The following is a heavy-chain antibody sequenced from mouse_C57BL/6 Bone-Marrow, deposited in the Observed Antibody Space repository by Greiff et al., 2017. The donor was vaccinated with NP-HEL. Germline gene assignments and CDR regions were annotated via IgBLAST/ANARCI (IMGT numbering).Heavy chain of an antibody. CDR3: ARCYGSSPGWFAY. J-gene: IGHJ3*01. V-gene: IGHV1-82*01. D-gene: IGHD1-1*01. Sequence: QVQLKQSGPELVKPGASVKISCKASGYAFSSSWMNWVKQRPGKGLEWIGRIYPGDGDTNYNGKFKGKATLTADKSSSTAYMQLSSLTSEDSAVYFCARCYGSSPGWFAYWGQGTLVTVSA. CDR1: GYAFSSSW. CDR2: IYPGDGDT.